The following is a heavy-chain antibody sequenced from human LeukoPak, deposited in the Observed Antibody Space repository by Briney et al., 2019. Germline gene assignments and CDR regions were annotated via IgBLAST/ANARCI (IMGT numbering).Heavy chain of an antibody. V-gene: IGHV4-4*09. CDR3: ARKSRGYDFPWFDP. J-gene: IGHJ5*02. Sequence: PSETLSLTCTVSGGSISSHYWSWIRQPPEKGLEWIGHIYSSGSTYYNPSLKSRVTISVDPSKNQFSLNLTAVTAADTAVYYCARKSRGYDFPWFDPWGQGILGTVSS. CDR1: GGSISSHY. D-gene: IGHD5-12*01. CDR2: IYSSGST.